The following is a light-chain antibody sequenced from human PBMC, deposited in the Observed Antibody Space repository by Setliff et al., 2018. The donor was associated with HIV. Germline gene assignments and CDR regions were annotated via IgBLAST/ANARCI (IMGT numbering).Light chain of an antibody. J-gene: IGLJ1*01. CDR2: EVS. CDR1: SSDVGSYNL. CDR3: CSYAAISTSYV. Sequence: QPASVSGSPGQSITISCTGTSSDVGSYNLVSWYQQHPGKAPKLMIYEVSKRPSGVSNRFSGSKSGNTASLTISGLQAEDAADYYCCSYAAISTSYVFGTGTKVTVL. V-gene: IGLV2-23*02.